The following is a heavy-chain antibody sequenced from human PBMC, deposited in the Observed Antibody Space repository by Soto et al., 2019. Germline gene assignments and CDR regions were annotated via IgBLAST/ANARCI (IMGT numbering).Heavy chain of an antibody. CDR3: ARARRYSGHEVDY. V-gene: IGHV4-30-2*01. D-gene: IGHD5-12*01. J-gene: IGHJ4*02. CDR2: IYHSGST. Sequence: PSETLSLTCAVSGGSISSGGYSWSWIRQPPGKGLEWIGYIYHSGSTYYNPSLKSRVTISVDRSKNQFSLKLSSVTAADTAVYYCARARRYSGHEVDYWGQGTLVTVSS. CDR1: GGSISSGGYS.